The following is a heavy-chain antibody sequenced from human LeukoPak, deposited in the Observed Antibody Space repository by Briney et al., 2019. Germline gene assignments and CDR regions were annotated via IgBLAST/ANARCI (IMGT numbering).Heavy chain of an antibody. V-gene: IGHV4-30-2*01. CDR1: GGSISSGGYY. CDR3: AKEGARWFDP. Sequence: SQTLSLTCTVSGGSISSGGYYWSWIRQPPGKGLEWIGYIYHSGSTYYNPSLKSRVTISVDRSKNQFSLKLSSVTAADTAVYYCAKEGARWFDPWGQGTLVTVSS. CDR2: IYHSGST. J-gene: IGHJ5*02. D-gene: IGHD3-16*01.